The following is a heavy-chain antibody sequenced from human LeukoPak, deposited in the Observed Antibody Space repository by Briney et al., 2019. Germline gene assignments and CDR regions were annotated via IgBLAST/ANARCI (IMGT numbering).Heavy chain of an antibody. CDR2: INPNSGGT. Sequence: ASVKVSCKASGYTFTGYYMHWVRQAPGQGLEWMGWINPNSGGTNYAQKFQGWVTMTRDTSISTAYMELSRLRSGDTAVYYCARAPRGNWNDVADYFDYWGQGTLVTVSS. D-gene: IGHD1-1*01. CDR3: ARAPRGNWNDVADYFDY. CDR1: GYTFTGYY. J-gene: IGHJ4*02. V-gene: IGHV1-2*04.